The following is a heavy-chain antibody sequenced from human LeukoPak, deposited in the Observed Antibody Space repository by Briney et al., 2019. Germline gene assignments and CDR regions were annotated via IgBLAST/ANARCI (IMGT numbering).Heavy chain of an antibody. Sequence: VKVSFKASGYTFTSYGISWVRQAPGQGLEWMGWISAYNGNTNYAQKPQGRVTMTTDTSTSTAYMELRSLRSDDTAVYYCARVPDDYGDNYYMDVWGKGTTVTVSS. D-gene: IGHD4-17*01. CDR3: ARVPDDYGDNYYMDV. CDR1: GYTFTSYG. V-gene: IGHV1-18*01. CDR2: ISAYNGNT. J-gene: IGHJ6*03.